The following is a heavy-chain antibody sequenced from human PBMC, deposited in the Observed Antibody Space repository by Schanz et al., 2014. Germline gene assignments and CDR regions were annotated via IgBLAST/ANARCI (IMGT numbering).Heavy chain of an antibody. J-gene: IGHJ6*02. CDR1: GFTFSGSA. D-gene: IGHD2-15*01. Sequence: EVQLVESGGGLVQPGGSLKLSCAASGFTFSGSAMHWVRQASGKGLEWVGRIRTKVNSYATAYAASVRGRFTISRDDSKNAAFLQMNSLIAEDTAVYYCARACCRQENHYYYTGMDVWGQGTTVTVSS. CDR3: ARACCRQENHYYYTGMDV. V-gene: IGHV3-73*01. CDR2: IRTKVNSYAT.